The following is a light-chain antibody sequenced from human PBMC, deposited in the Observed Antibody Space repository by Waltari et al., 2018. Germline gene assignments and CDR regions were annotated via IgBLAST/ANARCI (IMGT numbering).Light chain of an antibody. V-gene: IGLV2-14*03. Sequence: QSALTQPASVSGSPGQSTTISCTGTSSDVGGYNHVSWYQHHPGKAPKLMIYDVSNRPSGVSNRFSGSKSGNTASLTISGLQAEDEADYYCSSYTSSSTVVFGGGTKLTVL. CDR2: DVS. CDR3: SSYTSSSTVV. CDR1: SSDVGGYNH. J-gene: IGLJ2*01.